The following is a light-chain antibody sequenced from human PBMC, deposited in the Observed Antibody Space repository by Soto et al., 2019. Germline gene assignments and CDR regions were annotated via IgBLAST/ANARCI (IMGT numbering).Light chain of an antibody. Sequence: QSVLTQPASVSGSPGQSITISCTGTSSDVGGYNYVSWYQHHPGKAPKLMIYDVKNRPSGVSNRFSGSKSGNTSSLTISGLQADDEADYYCSSFTSTTTLIFGGGTKLTVL. CDR3: SSFTSTTTLI. CDR2: DVK. V-gene: IGLV2-14*03. CDR1: SSDVGGYNY. J-gene: IGLJ2*01.